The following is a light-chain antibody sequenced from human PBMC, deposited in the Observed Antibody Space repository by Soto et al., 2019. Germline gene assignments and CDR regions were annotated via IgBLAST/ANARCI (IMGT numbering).Light chain of an antibody. CDR3: QQNYSTPLA. Sequence: DIQMTQSPSTLSASVVGRVTITCLASQSISSWLAWYQQKPGKAPKLLIYKASTLKSGVPSRFSGSGSGTDFTLTISSLQLEDFATYYCQQNYSTPLAFGGGTKVDIK. V-gene: IGKV1-5*03. J-gene: IGKJ4*01. CDR1: QSISSW. CDR2: KAS.